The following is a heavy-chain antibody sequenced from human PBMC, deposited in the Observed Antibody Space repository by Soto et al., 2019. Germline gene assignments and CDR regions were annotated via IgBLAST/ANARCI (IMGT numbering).Heavy chain of an antibody. CDR1: GFSFRTYA. V-gene: IGHV3-23*01. CDR3: AKDAARTNGWYYFDY. J-gene: IGHJ4*02. CDR2: MSNSGDLT. D-gene: IGHD6-19*01. Sequence: EVQLLESGGGLIQPGGSLSLSCAASGFSFRTYAMGGVRQAPAKGLVGVSVMSNSGDLTYYADSVKGRFTISRDNSENTLYLQMSSLRAEDAAIYYCAKDAARTNGWYYFDYWGQGTLVTVSS.